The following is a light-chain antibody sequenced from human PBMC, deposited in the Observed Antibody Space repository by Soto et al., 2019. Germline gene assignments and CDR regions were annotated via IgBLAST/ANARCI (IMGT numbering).Light chain of an antibody. J-gene: IGKJ1*01. Sequence: EIVLTQAPVTLSLSPGEGATVSCKASQNINTNLGWYQQKPGQAPRLLIYDASLRATGIPARFTGSGSGTDFTLTINSLEPEDFAVYYCQQRGNWPRTWAFGQGTKVEVK. V-gene: IGKV3-11*01. CDR1: QNINTN. CDR3: QQRGNWPRTWA. CDR2: DAS.